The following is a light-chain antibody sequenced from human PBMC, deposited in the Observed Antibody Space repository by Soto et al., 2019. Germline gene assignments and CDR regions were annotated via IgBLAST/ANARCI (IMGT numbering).Light chain of an antibody. V-gene: IGKV1D-8*01. J-gene: IGKJ1*01. CDR2: AAS. CDR1: QGISSY. Sequence: TPFPTFLSSPLGDRVTNTLLASQGISSYLAWYQQKPGKAPELLIYAASTLQSGVPSRFSGSGSGTDFTLTISCLQSEDFATYYCQQYYSFPRTFGQGTKVDIK. CDR3: QQYYSFPRT.